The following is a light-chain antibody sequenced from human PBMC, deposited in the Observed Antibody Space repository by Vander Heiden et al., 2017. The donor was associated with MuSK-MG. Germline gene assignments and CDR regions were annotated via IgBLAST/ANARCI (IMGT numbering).Light chain of an antibody. V-gene: IGKV3-15*01. CDR2: GAS. J-gene: IGKJ4*01. CDR1: QSVSTN. Sequence: DIVMTQSPATLSVSPGERATLSCRASQSVSTNIAWYQQKAGQAPRLVIYGASTRATGIPARFSGSGSGTEFTLTISSLQSEDFAVYYCQQYNSWPPITFGGGTKVESK. CDR3: QQYNSWPPIT.